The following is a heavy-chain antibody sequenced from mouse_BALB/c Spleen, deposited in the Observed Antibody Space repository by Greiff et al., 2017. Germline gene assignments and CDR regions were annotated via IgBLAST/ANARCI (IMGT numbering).Heavy chain of an antibody. CDR1: GYTFTSYT. Sequence: QVQLQQSGAELARPGASVKMSCKASGYTFTSYTMHWVKQRPGQGLEWIGYINPSSGYTNYNQKFKDKATLTADKSSSTAYMQLSSLTSEDSAVYYCAFYGNYPWFAYWGQGTLVTVSA. J-gene: IGHJ3*01. V-gene: IGHV1-4*01. CDR3: AFYGNYPWFAY. D-gene: IGHD2-1*01. CDR2: INPSSGYT.